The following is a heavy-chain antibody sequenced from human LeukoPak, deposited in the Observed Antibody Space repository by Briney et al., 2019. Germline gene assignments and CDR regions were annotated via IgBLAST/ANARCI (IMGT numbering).Heavy chain of an antibody. V-gene: IGHV4-31*03. J-gene: IGHJ3*01. D-gene: IGHD2-2*01. CDR3: ATPYRGSISCLDVFKV. CDR2: KYYSGSA. Sequence: SETLSLTCNISGVSVSDGRYYWTWIRQQPGKGLEWLAYKYYSGSAKYNPSLRSRLTISIDTPENRFSLQLTSVSAADTATYYCATPYRGSISCLDVFKVWGQGTRVTVSS. CDR1: GVSVSDGRYY.